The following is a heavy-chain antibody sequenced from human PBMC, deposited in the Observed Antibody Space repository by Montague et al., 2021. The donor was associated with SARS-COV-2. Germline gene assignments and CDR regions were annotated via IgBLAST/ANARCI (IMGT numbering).Heavy chain of an antibody. CDR3: ARGVTMIVVVMRYKWFDP. Sequence: SETLSLTCTVSGGSISSSSYYWGWIRQPPGKGLEWIGSIYYSGSTYYNPSLKSRDTISVDTSKNQFSLKLSSVTAADTAVYYCARGVTMIVVVMRYKWFDPWGQGTLVTVSS. CDR1: GGSISSSSYY. V-gene: IGHV4-39*01. J-gene: IGHJ5*02. CDR2: IYYSGST. D-gene: IGHD3-22*01.